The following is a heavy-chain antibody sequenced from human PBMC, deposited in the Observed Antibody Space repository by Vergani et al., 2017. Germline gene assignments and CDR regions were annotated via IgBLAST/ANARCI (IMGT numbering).Heavy chain of an antibody. J-gene: IGHJ3*02. CDR1: GYTFTSYG. Sequence: QVQLVQSGAEVKKPGASVKVSCKASGYTFTSYGISWVRQAPGQGLEWMGWISAYNGNTNYAQKLQGRVTMTTDTSTSTAYMERRSLRSDDTAVYYCARDPSPVYCSGGSCYFDAFDIWGQGTMVTVSS. D-gene: IGHD2-15*01. CDR3: ARDPSPVYCSGGSCYFDAFDI. CDR2: ISAYNGNT. V-gene: IGHV1-18*01.